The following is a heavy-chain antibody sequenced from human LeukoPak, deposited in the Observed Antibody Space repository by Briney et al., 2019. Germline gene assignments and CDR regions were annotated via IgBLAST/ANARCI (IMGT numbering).Heavy chain of an antibody. V-gene: IGHV1-2*02. CDR3: ARGASYYDFWSGYYLDAFDI. J-gene: IGHJ3*02. D-gene: IGHD3-3*01. CDR2: INPNSGGT. Sequence: ASVKVSCKASGYTFTGYYMHWVRQAPGQGLEWMGWINPNSGGTNYAQKFQGRVTMTRDTSISTAYMELSRLRSDDTAVYYCARGASYYDFWSGYYLDAFDIWGQGTMVTVSS. CDR1: GYTFTGYY.